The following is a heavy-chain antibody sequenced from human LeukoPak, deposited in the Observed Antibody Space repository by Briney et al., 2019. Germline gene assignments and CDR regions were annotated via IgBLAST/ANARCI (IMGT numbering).Heavy chain of an antibody. V-gene: IGHV1-46*01. D-gene: IGHD2-2*01. J-gene: IGHJ5*02. Sequence: GASVTVSCKASGYTFTSYYMHWVRQAPGHGLEWMGLINPSGGSTIYAKKFQGRVTMTRDMSTRTEYMELRSLKSEDTAVYYCSIGVIVVVPAAPFDPWGQGTLVTVCS. CDR3: SIGVIVVVPAAPFDP. CDR1: GYTFTSYY. CDR2: INPSGGST.